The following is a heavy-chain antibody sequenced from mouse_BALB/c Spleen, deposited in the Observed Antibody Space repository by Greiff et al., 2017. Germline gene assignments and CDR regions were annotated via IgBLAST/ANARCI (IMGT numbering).Heavy chain of an antibody. CDR2: ISSGGST. Sequence: DVMLVESGGGLVKPGGSLKLSCAASGFTFSSYAMSWVRQTPEKRLEWVASISSGGSTYSPDSVKGRFAISRDNARNILSLQMSSLRSEDTAMCYCARDYGFDYWGQGTTLTVSS. V-gene: IGHV5-6-5*01. CDR1: GFTFSSYA. D-gene: IGHD1-1*01. CDR3: ARDYGFDY. J-gene: IGHJ2*01.